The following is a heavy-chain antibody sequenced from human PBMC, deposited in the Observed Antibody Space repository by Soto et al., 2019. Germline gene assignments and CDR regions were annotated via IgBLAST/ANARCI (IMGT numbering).Heavy chain of an antibody. Sequence: SGPTLVNPTETLTLTCTVSGFSLSNARMGVSWIRQPPGKALEWLAHIFSNDEKSYSTSLKSRLTISKDTSQSQVVLTMTNMDPVDTATYYCARSINFWSGYYLSGYYGMDVWGQGTTVTVSS. J-gene: IGHJ6*02. CDR2: IFSNDEK. CDR1: GFSLSNARMG. V-gene: IGHV2-26*01. D-gene: IGHD3-3*01. CDR3: ARSINFWSGYYLSGYYGMDV.